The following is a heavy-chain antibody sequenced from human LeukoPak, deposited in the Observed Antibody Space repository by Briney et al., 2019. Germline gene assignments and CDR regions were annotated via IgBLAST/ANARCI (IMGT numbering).Heavy chain of an antibody. D-gene: IGHD3-22*01. CDR2: ISDTGGDT. CDR3: AKGSSDSRPYYFDY. J-gene: IGHJ4*02. V-gene: IGHV3-23*01. CDR1: GFTFSTYV. Sequence: GGSLRLSRAASGFTFSTYVMIWVRQAPGKGLEWVSAISDTGGDTYCADSVKGRFTISRDNSKNTLYLQMNSLRVEDTAVYYCAKGSSDSRPYYFDYWGQGTLVTVSS.